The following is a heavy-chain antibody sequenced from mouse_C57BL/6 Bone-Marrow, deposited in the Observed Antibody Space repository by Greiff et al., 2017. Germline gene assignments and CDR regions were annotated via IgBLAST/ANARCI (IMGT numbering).Heavy chain of an antibody. CDR3: ARDIYDGSWFAY. D-gene: IGHD2-3*01. CDR2: IWSGGST. J-gene: IGHJ3*01. Sequence: QVQLQQSGPGLVQPSQSLSITCTVSGFSLTSYGVHWVRQSPGKGLEWLGVIWSGGSTDYNAAFISRLSISKDNSTSQVFFKMNSLQADDTAIYYCARDIYDGSWFAYWGQGTLVTVSA. CDR1: GFSLTSYG. V-gene: IGHV2-2*01.